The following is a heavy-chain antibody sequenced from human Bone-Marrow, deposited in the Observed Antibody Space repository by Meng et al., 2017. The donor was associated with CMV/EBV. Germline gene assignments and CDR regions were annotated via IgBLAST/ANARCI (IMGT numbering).Heavy chain of an antibody. J-gene: IGHJ5*02. Sequence: SVKVSCKASGSTFSTYAISWVRQAPGQGPEWMGGIILILGLANYAQKFQGRVTITADRSTSTVYMELSSLTSEDTAVYYCAKVTRGQELVLGSWFDPWGQGTLVTVSS. CDR1: GSTFSTYA. CDR3: AKVTRGQELVLGSWFDP. CDR2: IILILGLA. V-gene: IGHV1-69*10. D-gene: IGHD6-13*01.